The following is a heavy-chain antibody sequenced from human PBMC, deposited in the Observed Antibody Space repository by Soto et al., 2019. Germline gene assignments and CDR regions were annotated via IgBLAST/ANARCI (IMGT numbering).Heavy chain of an antibody. CDR3: ARDGGSSYPTVYFQH. V-gene: IGHV1-2*04. J-gene: IGHJ1*01. Sequence: GASVKVSCKASGYTFTGYYMHWVRQAPGQGLEWMGWINPNSGGTNYAQKFQGWVTMTRDTSISTAYMELSRLRSDDTAVYYCARDGGSSYPTVYFQHWGQGTLVTVSS. CDR2: INPNSGGT. CDR1: GYTFTGYY. D-gene: IGHD6-19*01.